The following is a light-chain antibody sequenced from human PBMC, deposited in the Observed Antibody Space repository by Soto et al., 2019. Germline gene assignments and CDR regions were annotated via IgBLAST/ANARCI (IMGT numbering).Light chain of an antibody. Sequence: EIVLTQSPGTLSLSPGAGAPLSCRARQSISSNFLAWYQQKRGQAPRLLIYDASNRATGIPARFSGSGSGTDFTLTISSLEPEDFAVYYCQQRSSFGQGTRLEI. CDR1: QSISSNF. V-gene: IGKV3-11*01. CDR2: DAS. J-gene: IGKJ5*01. CDR3: QQRSS.